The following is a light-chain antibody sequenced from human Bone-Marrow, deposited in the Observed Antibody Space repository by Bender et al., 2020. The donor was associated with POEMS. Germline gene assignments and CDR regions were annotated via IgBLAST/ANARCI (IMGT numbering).Light chain of an antibody. V-gene: IGLV2-14*02. CDR2: EGS. J-gene: IGLJ2*01. CDR1: SSDVGNFYL. CDR3: RSYTTRKTVV. Sequence: QSALTQPASVSGSPGQSITISCTATSSDVGNFYLVSWYQQYPGKAPKLLIYEGSKRPSGVSNRFSGSKSGNTASLTISGLQPEDEADYYCRSYTTRKTVVFGGGTKLTVL.